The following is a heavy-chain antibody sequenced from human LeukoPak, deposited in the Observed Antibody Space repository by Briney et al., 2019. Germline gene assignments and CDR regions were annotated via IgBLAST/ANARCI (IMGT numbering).Heavy chain of an antibody. CDR1: GFTFSSYA. V-gene: IGHV3-23*01. CDR2: ISGSGGST. CDR3: VKDSYDNTGYEYFQH. D-gene: IGHD3-22*01. J-gene: IGHJ1*01. Sequence: PGGSLRLSCAASGFTFSSYAMSWVRQAPGEGLEWVSVISGSGGSTYYADSVKGRLTISRDNSKNTLYLQMSSLRAEDTAVYYCVKDSYDNTGYEYFQHWGQGTLVTGSS.